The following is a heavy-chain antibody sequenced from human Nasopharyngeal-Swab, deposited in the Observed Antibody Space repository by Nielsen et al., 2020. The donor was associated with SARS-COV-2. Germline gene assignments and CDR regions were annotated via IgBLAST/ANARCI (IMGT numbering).Heavy chain of an antibody. CDR1: GFTFSDYY. D-gene: IGHD3-16*01. CDR2: ISSSGSTI. V-gene: IGHV3-11*01. Sequence: GESLKISCAASGFTFSDYYMSWIRQAPGKGLEWVSYISSSGSTIYYADSVKGRFTISRDNSKNTLYLQMNSLRAEDTAVYYCAARERSFGGATKGSLDYWGQGTLVTVSS. J-gene: IGHJ4*02. CDR3: AARERSFGGATKGSLDY.